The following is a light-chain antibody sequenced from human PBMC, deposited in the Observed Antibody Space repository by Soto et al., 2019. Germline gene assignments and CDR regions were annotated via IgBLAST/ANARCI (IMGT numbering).Light chain of an antibody. CDR3: QQYASSPYT. J-gene: IGKJ2*01. Sequence: EIVLTQSPGTLSLSPGERATLSCRAGQSVSRSYLAWYQQKPGQAPRLLIYGTSSRATGIPDRFSGSGSGTDFTLTISRLEPEVFAVYYCQQYASSPYTFGSGAQLEIK. V-gene: IGKV3-20*01. CDR1: QSVSRSY. CDR2: GTS.